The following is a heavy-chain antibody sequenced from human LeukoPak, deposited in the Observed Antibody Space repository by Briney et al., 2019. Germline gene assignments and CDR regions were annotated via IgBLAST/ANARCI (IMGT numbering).Heavy chain of an antibody. CDR2: ISYDGSNK. V-gene: IGHV3-30*04. D-gene: IGHD2-15*01. CDR1: GFTFSSYA. J-gene: IGHJ6*02. Sequence: GGSLRLSCAASGFTFSSYAMHWVRQAPGKGLEWVAVISYDGSNKYYADSVKGRFTISRDSSKNTLYLQMNSLRAEDTAVYYCARDCSGGSCYSGYDYYYYGMDVWGQGTTVTVSS. CDR3: ARDCSGGSCYSGYDYYYYGMDV.